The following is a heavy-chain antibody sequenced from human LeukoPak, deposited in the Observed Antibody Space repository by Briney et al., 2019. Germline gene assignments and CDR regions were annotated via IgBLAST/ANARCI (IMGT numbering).Heavy chain of an antibody. CDR1: GYTFTGYY. J-gene: IGHJ5*01. V-gene: IGHV1-2*02. CDR2: INPNSGGT. CDR3: ARVSCSGGTCYDLGWFDS. D-gene: IGHD2-15*01. Sequence: ASVKVSCKASGYTFTGYYMHWVRQAPGQGLEWMGWINPNSGGTNYPQKFQGRLTMTRDTSINTAYMELSRLTSDNAAMYYCARVSCSGGTCYDLGWFDSWGQGTLVTVSS.